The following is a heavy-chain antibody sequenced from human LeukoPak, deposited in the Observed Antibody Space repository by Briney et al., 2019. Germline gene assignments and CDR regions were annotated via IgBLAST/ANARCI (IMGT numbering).Heavy chain of an antibody. V-gene: IGHV1-46*01. CDR3: ASLSRPNRGWLRFAAGPHFDY. CDR1: GYTFTSYC. CDR2: INPSGGST. J-gene: IGHJ4*02. D-gene: IGHD5-12*01. Sequence: PGASVKVSCKASGYTFTSYCMHWVRQAPGQGLEWMGIINPSGGSTSYAQKFQGRVTMTRDTSTSTVYMELSSLRSEDMAVYYCASLSRPNRGWLRFAAGPHFDYWGQGTLVTVSS.